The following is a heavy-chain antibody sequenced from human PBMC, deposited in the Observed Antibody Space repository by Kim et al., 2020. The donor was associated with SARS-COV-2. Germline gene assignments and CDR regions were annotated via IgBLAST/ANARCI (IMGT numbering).Heavy chain of an antibody. V-gene: IGHV4-34*01. J-gene: IGHJ4*02. D-gene: IGHD2-2*01. Sequence: SETLSLTCAVYGGSFSGYYWSWIRQPPGKGLEWIGEINHSGSTNYNPSLKSRVTISVDTSKNQFSLKLSSVTAADTAVYYCARGPKGYCSSTSCYPGNLYFDYWGQGTLVTVSS. CDR1: GGSFSGYY. CDR3: ARGPKGYCSSTSCYPGNLYFDY. CDR2: INHSGST.